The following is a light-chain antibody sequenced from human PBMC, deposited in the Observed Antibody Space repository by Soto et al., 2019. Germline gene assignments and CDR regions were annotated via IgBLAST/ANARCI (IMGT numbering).Light chain of an antibody. V-gene: IGLV4-69*01. Sequence: QSVLTQSPSASASLGASVKLTCTLSSGHSSFAIAWHQQQPEKGPRYLMKVNSDGSHSKGDGIPDRFSGSSSGAERYLTISRLQSDDEADYYCQTWATGIRVFGGGTQLTVL. J-gene: IGLJ3*02. CDR2: VNSDGSH. CDR3: QTWATGIRV. CDR1: SGHSSFA.